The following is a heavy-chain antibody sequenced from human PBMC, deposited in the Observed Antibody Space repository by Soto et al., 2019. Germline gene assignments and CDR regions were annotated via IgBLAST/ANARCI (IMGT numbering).Heavy chain of an antibody. CDR3: ASWQVPVVVAATLYGMDV. Sequence: ASVKVSCKASGYTFTGYYMHWVRQAPGQGLEWMGWINPNSGGTNYAQKFQGRVTMTRDTSISTAYMELSRLRSDDTAVYYCASWQVPVVVAATLYGMDVWGQGTTVTVSS. CDR2: INPNSGGT. CDR1: GYTFTGYY. J-gene: IGHJ6*02. D-gene: IGHD2-15*01. V-gene: IGHV1-2*02.